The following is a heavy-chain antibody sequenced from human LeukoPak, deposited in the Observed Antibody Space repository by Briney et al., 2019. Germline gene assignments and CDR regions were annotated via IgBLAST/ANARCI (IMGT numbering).Heavy chain of an antibody. CDR2: IHDDGRT. V-gene: IGHV4/OR15-8*01. CDR3: AKVLTAAGLDL. CDR1: GGSMSDSIS. D-gene: IGHD6-25*01. J-gene: IGHJ5*02. Sequence: PSETLSLTCSVSGGSMSDSISWGWVRQPPGKGLEWLANIHDDGRTAPNPSLRSRLTISQDRSKNQFSLKVSSVTAADTAFYYCAKVLTAAGLDLWGQGILVTVSS.